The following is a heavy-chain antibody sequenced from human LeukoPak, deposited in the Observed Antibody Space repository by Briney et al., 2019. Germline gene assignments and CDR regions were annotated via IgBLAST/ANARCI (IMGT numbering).Heavy chain of an antibody. Sequence: PGGSLRLSCAASGFTFSSYWMSWVRQAPGKGLEGVANIKQDGSEKYYVDSVKGRFTISRDNAKNSLYLQMNSLRAEDTAVYYCARTPTITEVTYYYFYYMDAWGKGTTVIVSS. CDR3: ARTPTITEVTYYYFYYMDA. D-gene: IGHD5-12*01. CDR1: GFTFSSYW. CDR2: IKQDGSEK. J-gene: IGHJ6*03. V-gene: IGHV3-7*01.